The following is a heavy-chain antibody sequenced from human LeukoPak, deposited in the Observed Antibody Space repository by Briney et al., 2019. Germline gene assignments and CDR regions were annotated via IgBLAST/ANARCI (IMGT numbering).Heavy chain of an antibody. CDR3: AGDLPPEVATNRYDY. V-gene: IGHV1-46*01. CDR1: GYTFTSYY. CDR2: INPIGGST. Sequence: GASVKVSCKASGYTFTSYYIHWVRQAPGQGLEWMGIINPIGGSTSYAQKFQGRVTMTRDMSTSTVYMELSSLRSEDTAVYYCAGDLPPEVATNRYDYWGQGTLVTVSS. D-gene: IGHD5-24*01. J-gene: IGHJ4*02.